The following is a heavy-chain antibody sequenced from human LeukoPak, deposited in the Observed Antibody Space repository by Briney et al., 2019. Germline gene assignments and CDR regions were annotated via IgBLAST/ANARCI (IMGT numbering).Heavy chain of an antibody. J-gene: IGHJ5*02. D-gene: IGHD3-10*01. Sequence: ASVQDSSKASGYTFTISGISSVRQATGQGLEWMGWISAYNGNTNSAQKLQGRVTMTTDTSTSTAYMELRSLRSDDTAVYYCARKAVLFWFDPWGQGTLVTVSS. CDR1: GYTFTISG. CDR3: ARKAVLFWFDP. CDR2: ISAYNGNT. V-gene: IGHV1-18*01.